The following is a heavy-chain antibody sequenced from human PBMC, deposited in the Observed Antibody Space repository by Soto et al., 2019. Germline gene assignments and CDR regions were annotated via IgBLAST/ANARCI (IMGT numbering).Heavy chain of an antibody. D-gene: IGHD2-2*01. CDR2: IIPIFGTA. J-gene: IGHJ6*02. V-gene: IGHV1-69*13. CDR1: GGTFSSYA. Sequence: SVKVSCKASGGTFSSYAISWVRQAPGQGLEWMGGIIPIFGTANYAQKFQGRVTITADESTSTAYMELSSLRSEDTAVYYCASRTSDYYYYGMDVWGQGTTVTVSS. CDR3: ASRTSDYYYYGMDV.